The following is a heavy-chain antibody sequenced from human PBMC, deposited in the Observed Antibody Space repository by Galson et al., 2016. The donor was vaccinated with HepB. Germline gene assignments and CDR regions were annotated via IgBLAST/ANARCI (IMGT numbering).Heavy chain of an antibody. Sequence: SETLSLTCTVSGDSVTSGSYYWSWSRQPPGKGLEWMGYIFYTGTPNYTPSLKGRVTISLDTSKNHFSLKLTSVTAADTAVYFCAREGCSGGSCYSQYWGQGSLVIVSS. V-gene: IGHV4-61*03. CDR2: IFYTGTP. CDR1: GDSVTSGSYY. CDR3: AREGCSGGSCYSQY. D-gene: IGHD2-15*01. J-gene: IGHJ4*02.